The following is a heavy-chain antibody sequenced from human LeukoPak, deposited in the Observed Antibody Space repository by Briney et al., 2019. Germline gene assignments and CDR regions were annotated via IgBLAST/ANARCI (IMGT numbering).Heavy chain of an antibody. CDR1: GFTFSAYA. CDR2: IGSDNKP. V-gene: IGHV3-23*05. D-gene: IGHD2-15*01. CDR3: ARAVVAPRAFDI. J-gene: IGHJ3*02. Sequence: QPGGSLRLSCEASGFTFSAYAMTWVRQAPGKGLEWVSSIGSDNKPHYSESVKGRFTISRDNSKNTLYLQMNSLRAEDTAVYYCARAVVAPRAFDIWGQETMVTVSS.